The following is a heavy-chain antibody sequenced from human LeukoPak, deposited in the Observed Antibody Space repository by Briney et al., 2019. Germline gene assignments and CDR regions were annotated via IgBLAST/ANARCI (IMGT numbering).Heavy chain of an antibody. J-gene: IGHJ5*02. CDR3: ARDNYVEYYGSGANWFDP. CDR1: GGPISSYY. CDR2: IYYSGST. Sequence: PSETLSLTCTVSGGPISSYYWSWIRQPPGKGLEWIGYIYYSGSTNYNPSLKSRVTILVDTSKNQFSLKLSSVTAADTAVYYCARDNYVEYYGSGANWFDPWGQGTLVTVSS. D-gene: IGHD3-10*01. V-gene: IGHV4-59*01.